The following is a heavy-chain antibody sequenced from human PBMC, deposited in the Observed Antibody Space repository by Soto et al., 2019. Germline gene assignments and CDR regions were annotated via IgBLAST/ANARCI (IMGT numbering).Heavy chain of an antibody. CDR3: ARDKPPDDLRCSYYYYGMDV. CDR1: GGTFSSYA. Sequence: SVKVSCKASGGTFSSYAISWVRQAPGQGLEWMGGIIPIFGTANYAQKFQGRVTITADESTSTAYMELSSLRSEDTAVYYCARDKPPDDLRCSYYYYGMDVWGQGTTVTVSS. D-gene: IGHD5-12*01. V-gene: IGHV1-69*13. J-gene: IGHJ6*02. CDR2: IIPIFGTA.